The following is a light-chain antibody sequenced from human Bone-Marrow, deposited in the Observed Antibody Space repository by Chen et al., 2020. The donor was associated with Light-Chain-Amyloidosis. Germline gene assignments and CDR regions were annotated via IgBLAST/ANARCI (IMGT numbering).Light chain of an antibody. CDR2: DDS. V-gene: IGLV3-21*02. CDR1: NIGSTS. CDR3: QVLDRSSDRPV. Sequence: SYVLTQPSSVSVAPGQTSTKACGGTNIGSTSVHWYQQTPGQAPLLVVYDDSDRPSGIPERLSGSNSGNAATLTISRVEAGDEADYYCQVLDRSSDRPVFGGGTKLTFL. J-gene: IGLJ3*02.